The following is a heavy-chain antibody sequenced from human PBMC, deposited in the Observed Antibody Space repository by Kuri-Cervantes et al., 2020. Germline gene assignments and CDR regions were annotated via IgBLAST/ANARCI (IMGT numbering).Heavy chain of an antibody. J-gene: IGHJ6*02. CDR3: AREGGSGDQWLPGLTQNYGMDV. CDR1: GYTFTGYY. V-gene: IGHV1-2*02. D-gene: IGHD3-22*01. Sequence: ASVKVSCKASGYTFTGYYMHWVRQAPGQGLEWMGWINPNSGGTNYAQKFQGRVTMTRDTSISTAYMELSRLRSEDTAVYYCAREGGSGDQWLPGLTQNYGMDVWGQGTTVTVSS. CDR2: INPNSGGT.